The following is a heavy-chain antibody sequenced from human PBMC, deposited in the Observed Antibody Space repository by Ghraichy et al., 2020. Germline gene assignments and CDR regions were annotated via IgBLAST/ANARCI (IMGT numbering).Heavy chain of an antibody. D-gene: IGHD3-10*01. V-gene: IGHV3-23*01. CDR2: ISGSGSST. J-gene: IGHJ4*02. CDR1: GFTFSSYA. CDR3: AKEEGGRAVDY. Sequence: LSLTCAASGFTFSSYAMSWVRQAPGKGLEWVSAISGSGSSTYDADSVKGWFTISRDNSKNTLYLQMNSLRAEDTAVYYCAKEEGGRAVDYWGQGTLVTVSS.